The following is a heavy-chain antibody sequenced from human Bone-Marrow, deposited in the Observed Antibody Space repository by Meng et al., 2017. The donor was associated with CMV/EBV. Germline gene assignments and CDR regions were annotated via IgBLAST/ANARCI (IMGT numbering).Heavy chain of an antibody. V-gene: IGHV1-2*02. Sequence: QVQLVQSGAEVKKPXXSVKVXCKASGYTFTGYYMHWVRQAPGQGLEWVGWINPNSGGTNYAQKFQGRVTMTRDTSISTAYMELSRLRSDDTAVYYCARAIAYCGGDCYSAPDYWGQGTMVTVSS. CDR1: GYTFTGYY. CDR3: ARAIAYCGGDCYSAPDY. D-gene: IGHD2-21*02. J-gene: IGHJ4*02. CDR2: INPNSGGT.